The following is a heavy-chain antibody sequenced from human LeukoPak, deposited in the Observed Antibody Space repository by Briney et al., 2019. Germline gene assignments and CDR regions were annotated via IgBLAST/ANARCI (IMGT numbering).Heavy chain of an antibody. CDR2: INPSGGST. J-gene: IGHJ3*02. CDR3: ARDPRLYGDYVLSLAFDI. CDR1: GYTFTSYY. V-gene: IGHV1-46*01. D-gene: IGHD4-17*01. Sequence: ASVKVSCKASGYTFTSYYMHWVRQAPGQGLEWMGIINPSGGSTSYAQKFQGRVTMTRDTSTSTVYMELSSLRSEDTAVYYCARDPRLYGDYVLSLAFDIWGQGTMVTVSS.